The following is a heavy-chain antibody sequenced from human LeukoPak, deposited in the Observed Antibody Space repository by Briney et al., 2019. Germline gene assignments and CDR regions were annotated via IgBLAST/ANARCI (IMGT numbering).Heavy chain of an antibody. CDR2: ISAYNGNT. CDR1: GYTFTSYS. J-gene: IGHJ4*02. V-gene: IGHV1-18*01. CDR3: ARDRRGWMATDF. D-gene: IGHD5-24*01. Sequence: GASVRVSSTASGYTFTSYSISWVRQAPGQGLEWMGWISAYNGNTNYAQKLQGRVTMTTDTSTSTAYMELRSLRSDDTAVYYCARDRRGWMATDFWGQGTLVTVSS.